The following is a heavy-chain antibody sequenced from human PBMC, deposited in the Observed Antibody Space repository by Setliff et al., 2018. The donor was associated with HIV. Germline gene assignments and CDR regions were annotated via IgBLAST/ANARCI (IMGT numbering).Heavy chain of an antibody. CDR3: TKPTTVVTSYYFDS. D-gene: IGHD4-17*01. CDR1: GFTFSNYG. Sequence: GGSLRLSCAASGFTFSNYGMQWVCQAPGKGLEWVAIISYHERDSFYADSVKGRFTISRDNSKNMLYLQMNSLRTEDTAVYYCTKPTTVVTSYYFDSWGQGTQVTVS. CDR2: ISYHERDS. J-gene: IGHJ4*02. V-gene: IGHV3-30*18.